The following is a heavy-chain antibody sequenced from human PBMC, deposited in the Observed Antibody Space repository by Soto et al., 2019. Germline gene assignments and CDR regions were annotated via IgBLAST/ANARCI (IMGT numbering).Heavy chain of an antibody. J-gene: IGHJ4*02. CDR1: GGTLSSYT. D-gene: IGHD2-15*01. Sequence: GASVKVSCKASGGTLSSYTFSWVRQAPGQGLEWMGRVIPNLGVTNYAKKFQGRFTIVVDTSTSTAYMELNSLRYEDTAVYYCARDKGYCSDTSCTDFDYWGQGILVTVSS. CDR2: VIPNLGVT. V-gene: IGHV1-69*04. CDR3: ARDKGYCSDTSCTDFDY.